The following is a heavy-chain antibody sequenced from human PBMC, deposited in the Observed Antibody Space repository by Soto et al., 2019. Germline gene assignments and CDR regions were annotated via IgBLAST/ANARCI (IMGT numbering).Heavy chain of an antibody. V-gene: IGHV3-23*01. J-gene: IGHJ4*02. CDR2: ISGSGGST. CDR3: AKSPPFYDSSGYYYGRPFDY. D-gene: IGHD3-22*01. Sequence: GGSLRLSCAASGFTFSSYAMSWVRQAPGKGLEWVSAISGSGGSTYYADSVKGRFTISRDNSKNTLYLQMNSLRAEDTAVYYCAKSPPFYDSSGYYYGRPFDYWGQGTLVTVSS. CDR1: GFTFSSYA.